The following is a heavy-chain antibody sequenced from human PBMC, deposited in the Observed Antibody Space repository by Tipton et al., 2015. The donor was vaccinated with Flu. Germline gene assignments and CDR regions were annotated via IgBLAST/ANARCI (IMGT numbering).Heavy chain of an antibody. Sequence: TLSLTCTVSGGSVSSSTDYWGWIRQPPGKGLEWIATVYSSASTYYNPSLKSRVTMSVDTSKNQFSLRLRSVTAADTAVYYCARGIAAAATGWLDPWGQGTLVTVSS. J-gene: IGHJ5*02. CDR2: VYSSAST. V-gene: IGHV4-39*07. D-gene: IGHD6-13*01. CDR3: ARGIAAAATGWLDP. CDR1: GGSVSSSTDY.